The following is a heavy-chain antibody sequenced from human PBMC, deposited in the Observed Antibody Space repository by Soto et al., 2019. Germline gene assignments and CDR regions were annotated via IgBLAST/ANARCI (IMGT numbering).Heavy chain of an antibody. J-gene: IGHJ4*02. V-gene: IGHV3-23*01. CDR1: GFTFSSYA. Sequence: PGGSLRLSCSASGFTFSSYAMSWVRQAPGKGLEWVSAISGSGGSTYYADSVKGRFTISRDNSKNTLYLQMNSLRAEDTAVYYCAKDRQSSPFMIVVVSFDYWGQGTLVTVSS. CDR2: ISGSGGST. D-gene: IGHD3-22*01. CDR3: AKDRQSSPFMIVVVSFDY.